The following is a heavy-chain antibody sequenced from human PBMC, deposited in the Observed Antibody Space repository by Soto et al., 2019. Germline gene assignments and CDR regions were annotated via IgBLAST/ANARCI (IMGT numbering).Heavy chain of an antibody. J-gene: IGHJ4*02. Sequence: GGSLRLSCAASGFTFSSYAMSWVRQAPGKGLEWVSAISGSGGSTYYADSVKGRFTISRDNSKNTLYLQMNSLRAEDTAVYYCAKDPSIVGATTGFDYWGQGTLVTVSS. CDR2: ISGSGGST. D-gene: IGHD1-26*01. CDR3: AKDPSIVGATTGFDY. V-gene: IGHV3-23*01. CDR1: GFTFSSYA.